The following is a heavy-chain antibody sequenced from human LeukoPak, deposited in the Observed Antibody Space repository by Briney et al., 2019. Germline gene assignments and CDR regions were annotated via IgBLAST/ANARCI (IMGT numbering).Heavy chain of an antibody. CDR3: ARAGAAAVPDWYFDL. V-gene: IGHV1-24*01. Sequence: GASVKVSCKVSGYTLTELSMHWVRRAPGKGLEWMGGFDPEDGETIYAQKFQGRVTMTEDTSTDTAYMELSSLRSEDTAVYYCARAGAAAVPDWYFDLWGRGTLVTVSS. CDR1: GYTLTELS. D-gene: IGHD6-13*01. CDR2: FDPEDGET. J-gene: IGHJ2*01.